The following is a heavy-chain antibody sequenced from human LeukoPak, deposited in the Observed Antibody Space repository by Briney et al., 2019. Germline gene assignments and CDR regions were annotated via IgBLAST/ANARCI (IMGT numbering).Heavy chain of an antibody. J-gene: IGHJ6*02. CDR2: ISGSGGST. Sequence: GGSLRLSCAASGFTFTSYAMSWVRQAPGKGLEWVSAISGSGGSTYYADSVKGRFTISRDNSKNTLYLQMNSLRAEDTAVYYCAKGDYDFWSGYFDLGYYYYGMDVWGQGTTVTVSS. V-gene: IGHV3-23*01. CDR3: AKGDYDFWSGYFDLGYYYYGMDV. CDR1: GFTFTSYA. D-gene: IGHD3-3*01.